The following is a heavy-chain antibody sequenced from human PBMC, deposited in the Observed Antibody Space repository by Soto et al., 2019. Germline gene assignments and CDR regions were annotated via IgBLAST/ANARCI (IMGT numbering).Heavy chain of an antibody. CDR1: GGSISSSSYY. Sequence: SETLSLTCTVSGGSISSSSYYWGWIRQPPGKGLEWIGSIYYSGSTYYNPSLKSRVTISVDTSKNQFSLKLSSVTAADTAVYYCARLESFSEPFDYWGQGTLVTVSS. V-gene: IGHV4-39*01. J-gene: IGHJ4*02. CDR3: ARLESFSEPFDY. D-gene: IGHD1-1*01. CDR2: IYYSGST.